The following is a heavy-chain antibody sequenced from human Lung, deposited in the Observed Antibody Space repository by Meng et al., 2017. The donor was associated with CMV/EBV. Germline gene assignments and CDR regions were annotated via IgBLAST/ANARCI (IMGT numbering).Heavy chain of an antibody. CDR3: ARWNGRDRNLDY. D-gene: IGHD1-1*01. CDR2: IITDTGVP. CDR1: GYTFTSHV. V-gene: IGHV7-4-1*02. Sequence: QVRLVQTALELKKPGASWTVSCKASGYTFTSHVINWARQTPGQGLEWMGWIITDTGVPTYDQAFTGRFVFSLDTSVSTTYLQSSSLKAEDTAVYFCARWNGRDRNLDYWGQGTLVTVSS. J-gene: IGHJ4*02.